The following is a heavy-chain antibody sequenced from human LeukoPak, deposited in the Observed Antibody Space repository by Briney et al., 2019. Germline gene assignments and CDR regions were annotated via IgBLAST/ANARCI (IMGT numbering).Heavy chain of an antibody. D-gene: IGHD6-19*01. J-gene: IGHJ3*02. CDR3: ARELGDRSAWDDALDI. Sequence: GGSLRLSCAASGLTFNGHGMHWVRQAPGKGLEWVAVIWNDGNNKYYADPVKGRFTVSRDNSKNTLYLQMNSLRAEDTAVYYCARELGDRSAWDDALDIWGQGSMVTVSP. CDR1: GLTFNGHG. V-gene: IGHV3-33*01. CDR2: IWNDGNNK.